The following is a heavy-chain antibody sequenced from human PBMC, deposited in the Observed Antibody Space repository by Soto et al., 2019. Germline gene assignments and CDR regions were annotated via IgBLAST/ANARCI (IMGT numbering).Heavy chain of an antibody. CDR3: ARGEEDLREVTVYYHGMAV. CDR1: GGSFTGYY. J-gene: IGHJ6*02. V-gene: IGHV4-34*01. Sequence: QVQLRQWGAGLLKPSETLSLTCGVYGGSFTGYYWHWIRQPPGERLEWIGEMNHDGITNYNPSLNSRVAITLATSKNQFSLRLTSVTAADTAVYFCARGEEDLREVTVYYHGMAVWGHGTTVTVSS. D-gene: IGHD3-10*01. CDR2: MNHDGIT.